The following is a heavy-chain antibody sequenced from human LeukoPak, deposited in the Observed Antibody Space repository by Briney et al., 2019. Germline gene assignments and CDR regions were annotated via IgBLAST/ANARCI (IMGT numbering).Heavy chain of an antibody. D-gene: IGHD2-15*01. J-gene: IGHJ4*02. CDR1: GFTFSSYA. V-gene: IGHV3-23*01. CDR3: AKADGATCYNPSDY. CDR2: ISGSGGTT. Sequence: GGSLRLSCAASGFTFSSYAMNWVRQAPGKGLEWVSAISGSGGTTYYADSVKGRFTISRDNSKNTLDLQMNSLRAEDAALYYCAKADGATCYNPSDYWGQGTLVTVSS.